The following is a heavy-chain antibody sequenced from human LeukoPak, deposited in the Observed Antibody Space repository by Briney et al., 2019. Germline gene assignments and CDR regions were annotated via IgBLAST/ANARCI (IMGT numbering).Heavy chain of an antibody. J-gene: IGHJ3*02. V-gene: IGHV3-11*01. CDR1: GFTFSDYY. CDR2: ISSSGSTI. D-gene: IGHD2-2*01. CDR3: AGGPIVVVPAAIGPVDLDI. Sequence: KPGGSLRLSCAASGFTFSDYYMSWIRQAPGKGLEWVSFISSSGSTIYYADSVKGRFTISRDNAKNSLYLQMNSLRAEDTAVYYCAGGPIVVVPAAIGPVDLDIWGQGTMVTVSS.